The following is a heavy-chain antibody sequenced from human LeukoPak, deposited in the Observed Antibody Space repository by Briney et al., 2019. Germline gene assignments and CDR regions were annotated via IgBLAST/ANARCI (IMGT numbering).Heavy chain of an antibody. J-gene: IGHJ3*02. CDR3: ARRSFCSSIACYAGVAAFDI. CDR2: IYPGGSDT. CDR1: GYSFTSYW. D-gene: IGHD2-2*01. Sequence: GESLKISCKGSGYSFTSYWIGWVRQLPGKGLEWMRIIYPGGSDTRYSPSFQGQFTISADKSISTAYLQWSSLKASDTAMYYCARRSFCSSIACYAGVAAFDIWGQGTMVTVSS. V-gene: IGHV5-51*01.